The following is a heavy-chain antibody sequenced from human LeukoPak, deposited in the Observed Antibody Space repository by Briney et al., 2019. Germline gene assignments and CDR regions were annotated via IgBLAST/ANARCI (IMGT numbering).Heavy chain of an antibody. V-gene: IGHV4-31*03. D-gene: IGHD3-22*01. CDR2: IYYSGST. CDR1: GDSINSGGSY. J-gene: IGHJ1*01. CDR3: ASQANYYDSSGYFHH. Sequence: SQTLSLTCTVSGDSINSGGSYWSWIRQHPGRGLEWIGYIYYSGSTYYNPSLRSRVTISLDTSKKQFSLKLSSVTAADTAVYYCASQANYYDSSGYFHHWGQGALVTVVS.